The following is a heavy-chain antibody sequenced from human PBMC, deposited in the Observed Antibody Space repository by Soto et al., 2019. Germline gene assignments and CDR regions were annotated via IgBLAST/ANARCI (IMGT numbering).Heavy chain of an antibody. Sequence: QVQLVQSGAEVKKPGSSVKVSCKASGGTFSSYAISWVRQAPGQGLEWMGGIIPIFGTANYAQKFQGRVTITADESTSTAYMELSSLRSEDTAVYYCARGRITIFGVVRNYYGMDVWGQGTTVTVSS. CDR1: GGTFSSYA. V-gene: IGHV1-69*01. CDR2: IIPIFGTA. CDR3: ARGRITIFGVVRNYYGMDV. D-gene: IGHD3-3*01. J-gene: IGHJ6*02.